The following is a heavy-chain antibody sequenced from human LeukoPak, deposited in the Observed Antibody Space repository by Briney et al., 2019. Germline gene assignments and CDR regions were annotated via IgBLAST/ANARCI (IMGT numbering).Heavy chain of an antibody. CDR3: AKDRWGAVASFDY. D-gene: IGHD6-19*01. V-gene: IGHV3-7*01. J-gene: IGHJ4*02. CDR1: GFTFSSYW. Sequence: PGGSLRLSCAASGFTFSSYWMSWARQAPGKGLEWVANIKQDGSEKYYVDSVKGRFTISRDNAKNSLYLQMNSLGTEDTAVYYCAKDRWGAVASFDYWGQGTLVTVSS. CDR2: IKQDGSEK.